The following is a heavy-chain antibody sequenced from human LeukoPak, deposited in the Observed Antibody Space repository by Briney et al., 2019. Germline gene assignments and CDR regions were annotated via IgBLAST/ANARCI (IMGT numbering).Heavy chain of an antibody. CDR2: ISYDGNNK. CDR3: GGGSHWSDY. CDR1: GFTFSSYG. J-gene: IGHJ4*02. D-gene: IGHD3-3*01. Sequence: GGSLRLSCAASGFTFSSYGMHRVRQAPGKGLEWVAVISYDGNNKYYADSVKGRFTISRDNSKNTLYLQMNSLRVEDTAVYYCGGGSHWSDYWGQGTLVTVSS. V-gene: IGHV3-30*03.